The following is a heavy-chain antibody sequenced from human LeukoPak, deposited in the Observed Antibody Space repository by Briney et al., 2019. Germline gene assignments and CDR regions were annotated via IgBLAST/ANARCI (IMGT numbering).Heavy chain of an antibody. V-gene: IGHV3-48*02. D-gene: IGHD2-2*01. Sequence: GGSLRLSCAASGFTFSSYSMNWVRQAPGKGLEWVSYISGSSSTIYYADSVKGRFTIPRDNAKNSLYLQMNSLRDEDTAVYYRARNVPATAGQPLDYWGQGTLVTVSS. CDR3: ARNVPATAGQPLDY. J-gene: IGHJ4*02. CDR2: ISGSSSTI. CDR1: GFTFSSYS.